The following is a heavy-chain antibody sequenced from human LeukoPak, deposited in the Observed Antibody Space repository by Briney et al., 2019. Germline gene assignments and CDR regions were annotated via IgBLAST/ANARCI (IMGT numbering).Heavy chain of an antibody. CDR3: ARDKSGIDY. CDR1: GYMFTGYY. Sequence: ASVKVSCKTSGYMFTGYYIHRVRRAPGQGLEWMGWINSNSGDTKYAQKFQGRVTMARDTSITTVYMELSSLRSDDTAVYYCARDKSGIDYWGQGTLVTVSS. V-gene: IGHV1-2*02. J-gene: IGHJ4*02. D-gene: IGHD1-26*01. CDR2: INSNSGDT.